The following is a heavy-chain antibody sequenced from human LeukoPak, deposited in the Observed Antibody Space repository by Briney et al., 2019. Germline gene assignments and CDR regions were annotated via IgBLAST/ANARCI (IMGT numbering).Heavy chain of an antibody. CDR3: ARELSPVETFYFDY. CDR2: IWYDGSKK. D-gene: IGHD5-24*01. CDR1: GFTFSSYG. J-gene: IGHJ4*02. V-gene: IGHV3-33*01. Sequence: GGSLRLSCAASGFTFSSYGMHWVRQAPGKGLEWVAVIWYDGSKKYYADSVKGRFTISRDNSKNTLYLQMNSLRVEDTAVYYCARELSPVETFYFDYWGQGTLVTVSS.